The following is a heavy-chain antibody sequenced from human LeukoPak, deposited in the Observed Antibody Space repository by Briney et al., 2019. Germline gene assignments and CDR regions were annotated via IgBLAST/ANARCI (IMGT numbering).Heavy chain of an antibody. V-gene: IGHV1-46*01. D-gene: IGHD2-2*01. Sequence: ASVTVSCKASGYTFTNSWIHWVRQPPGQGLEWMGIINPNGGYTTYSLKFQARVTMTTDTSTSTVNMELSGLRSEDTAVYYCARAQGSQLLDYLDFWGQGTLVTVSS. CDR2: INPNGGYT. CDR3: ARAQGSQLLDYLDF. J-gene: IGHJ4*02. CDR1: GYTFTNSW.